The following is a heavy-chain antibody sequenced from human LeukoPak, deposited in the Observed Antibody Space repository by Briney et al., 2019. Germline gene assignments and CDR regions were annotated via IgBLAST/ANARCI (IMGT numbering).Heavy chain of an antibody. CDR2: ISYDVSNK. CDR1: GFTFSSYA. CDR3: ARSGVAAKNWFDP. Sequence: GGSLRLSCAASGFTFSSYAMHWVRQAPGKGLEWVAVISYDVSNKYYADSVKGRFTISRDNSKNTLYLQMNSLRAEDTAIYYCARSGVAAKNWFDPWGQGTLVTVSS. V-gene: IGHV3-30*04. J-gene: IGHJ5*02. D-gene: IGHD6-19*01.